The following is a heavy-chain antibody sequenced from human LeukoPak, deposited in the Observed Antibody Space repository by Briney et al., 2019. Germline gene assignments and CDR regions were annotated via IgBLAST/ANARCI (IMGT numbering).Heavy chain of an antibody. J-gene: IGHJ4*02. CDR1: GGSISSSNW. D-gene: IGHD3-22*01. Sequence: TSETLSLTCAVSGGSISSSNWWSWVRQPPGKGLEWIGETHHSGTTNYNPSLKSRVTISLDKSKNQFSLKLSSVTAADTAVYYCARCLYYDSGGYYDGDYWGQGILVTVSS. CDR2: THHSGTT. CDR3: ARCLYYDSGGYYDGDY. V-gene: IGHV4-4*02.